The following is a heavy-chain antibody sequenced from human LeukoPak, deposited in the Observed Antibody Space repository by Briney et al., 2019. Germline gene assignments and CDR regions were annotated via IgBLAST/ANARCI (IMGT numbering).Heavy chain of an antibody. D-gene: IGHD3-3*01. CDR1: GGSISSNY. CDR2: IYYSGST. CDR3: ATSPYFGVVSY. J-gene: IGHJ4*02. Sequence: PSETLSLTCTVSGGSISSNYWNWPRQPPGKPLGWIGNIYYSGSTYYNPSLRSRATISVDRSKNQFSLSLISATAADTAMYYCATSPYFGVVSYWGQGTLVTVSS. V-gene: IGHV4-59*01.